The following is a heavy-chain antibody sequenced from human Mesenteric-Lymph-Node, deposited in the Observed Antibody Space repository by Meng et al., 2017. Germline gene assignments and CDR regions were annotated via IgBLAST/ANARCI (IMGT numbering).Heavy chain of an antibody. J-gene: IGHJ4*02. CDR2: IIPIFGTA. V-gene: IGHV1-69*05. CDR1: GGTFSSYA. D-gene: IGHD3-22*01. Sequence: SVKVSCKASGGTFSSYAISWVRQAPGQGLEWMGGIIPIFGTANYAQKLQGRVTMTTDTSTSTAYMELRSLRSDDTAVYYCATYFYDNSGYWRYFDYWGQGTLVTVSS. CDR3: ATYFYDNSGYWRYFDY.